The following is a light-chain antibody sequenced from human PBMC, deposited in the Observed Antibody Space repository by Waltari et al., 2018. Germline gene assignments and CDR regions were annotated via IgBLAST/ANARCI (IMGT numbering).Light chain of an antibody. Sequence: EIVVTQSPATLSVSPGERATLSCRASQSVGRNLAWDQQKPGPSPRLLIYSASARATGVPARFSGSGSGTDFTLTISSLQSEDFAVYYCQQYDYWPPLTFGGGTKVEIK. CDR2: SAS. CDR3: QQYDYWPPLT. J-gene: IGKJ4*01. CDR1: QSVGRN. V-gene: IGKV3-15*01.